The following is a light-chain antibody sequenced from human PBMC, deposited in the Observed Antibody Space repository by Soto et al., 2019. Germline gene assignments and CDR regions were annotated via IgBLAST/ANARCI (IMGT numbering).Light chain of an antibody. CDR3: ASYARGSTLVV. J-gene: IGLJ2*01. CDR2: VVS. CDR1: SNDIGLYNY. V-gene: IGLV2-14*01. Sequence: QSALAQPASVSGSPGQSITISCTGTSNDIGLYNYVSWYQLHPGKAPKLIIYVVSSRPSGISNRFSASKSGNTASLTISGLQAQDEADYYCASYARGSTLVVFGGGTKLTVL.